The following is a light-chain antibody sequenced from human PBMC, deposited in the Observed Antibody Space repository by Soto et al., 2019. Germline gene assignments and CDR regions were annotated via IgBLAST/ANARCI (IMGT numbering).Light chain of an antibody. CDR3: QQYKSWPT. CDR1: QSVSRN. CDR2: GAS. J-gene: IGKJ1*01. Sequence: EKVMTQSPATLSVSPGERATLSCRASQSVSRNVAWYQQKPGQAPRLLIYGASTRATGIPARFSGSGSGADFTLTINSLQSEDFAVYYCQQYKSWPTFGQGT. V-gene: IGKV3-15*01.